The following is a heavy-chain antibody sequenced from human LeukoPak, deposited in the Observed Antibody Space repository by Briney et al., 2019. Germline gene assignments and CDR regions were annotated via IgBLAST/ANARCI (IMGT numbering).Heavy chain of an antibody. CDR1: GGTFSSYA. V-gene: IGHV1-69*05. Sequence: SVKVSCKASGGTFSSYAISWVRQAPGQGLEWMGGIIPIFGTANYAQKFQGRVTITTDESTSTAYMELGSLRSGDTAVYYCAPPGIAASEGDRYYFAYGAKEPWST. D-gene: IGHD6-13*01. CDR3: APPGIAASEGDRYYFAY. J-gene: IGHJ4*01. CDR2: IIPIFGTA.